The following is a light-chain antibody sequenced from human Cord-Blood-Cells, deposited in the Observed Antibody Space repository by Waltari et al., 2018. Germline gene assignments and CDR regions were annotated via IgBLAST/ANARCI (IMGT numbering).Light chain of an antibody. CDR3: QSYDSSLSVV. CDR1: RSNTGAGYD. CDR2: GNS. Sequence: QSVLTQPPSVSGAPGQRATISCHGTRSNTGAGYDVHCYHKLPATAPKLLIFGNSKRPSGVPARFSGSKSGTSAYLAITGLQAEDEADYYCQSYDSSLSVVFGTGTKVTVL. V-gene: IGLV1-40*01. J-gene: IGLJ1*01.